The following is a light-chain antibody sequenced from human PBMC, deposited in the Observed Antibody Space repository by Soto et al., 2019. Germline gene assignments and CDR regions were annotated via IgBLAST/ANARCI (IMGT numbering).Light chain of an antibody. CDR1: SSGVGAYNY. CDR3: FSHRGGDSHV. CDR2: GVT. Sequence: QSVLTQPASLSGSPGQSITISCTGTSSGVGAYNYVSWYQQYPGKAPKLMIYGVTNRPSGVSNRFSGSKTGNTASLTISGLQAEDEADYYCFSHRGGDSHVFGTGTKVTVL. J-gene: IGLJ1*01. V-gene: IGLV2-14*01.